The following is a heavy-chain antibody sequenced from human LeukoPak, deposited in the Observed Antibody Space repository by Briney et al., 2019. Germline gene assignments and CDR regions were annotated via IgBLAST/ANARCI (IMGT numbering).Heavy chain of an antibody. CDR3: ARDGDYYDSSGYYSLGAFDI. D-gene: IGHD3-22*01. J-gene: IGHJ3*02. CDR1: GFTFSDYY. V-gene: IGHV3-11*01. CDR2: ISSSGSTI. Sequence: GGSLRLSCAASGFTFSDYYMSWIRQAPGKGVEWGSYISSSGSTIYYADSVKGRFTTSRDNAKNSLYLQMNSLSAEDTAVYYCARDGDYYDSSGYYSLGAFDIWGQGTMVTVSS.